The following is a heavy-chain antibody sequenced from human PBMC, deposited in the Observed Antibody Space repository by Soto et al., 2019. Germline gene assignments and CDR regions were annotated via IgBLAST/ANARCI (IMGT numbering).Heavy chain of an antibody. Sequence: QVHLVQSGAEVKKPGASVKVSCKGSGYGFTTYGITWVRQAPGKGLEWMAWISAHNGNTNYAQKPQGRVTVTRDTSTSKAYAELRRLSSDDTTVYYRARGRYRDYWGQGDLVTVTS. CDR3: ARGRYRDY. CDR2: ISAHNGNT. CDR1: GYGFTTYG. V-gene: IGHV1-18*01. D-gene: IGHD1-1*01. J-gene: IGHJ4*02.